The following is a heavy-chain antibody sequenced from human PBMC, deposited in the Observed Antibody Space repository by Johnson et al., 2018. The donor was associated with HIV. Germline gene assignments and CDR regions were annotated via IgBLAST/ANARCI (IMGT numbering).Heavy chain of an antibody. V-gene: IGHV3-30-3*01. CDR3: ARDTSVDTGTLYPFDI. D-gene: IGHD5-18*01. CDR2: ISFDGNNK. J-gene: IGHJ3*02. CDR1: GFTFSRNA. Sequence: QVQLLESGGGLIQPGGSLRLSCAASGFTFSRNAMHWVRQAPGKGLEWVALISFDGNNKHYADSVRGRFTVSRDNSKNTLSIQMNNLKTEDTAVYYCARDTSVDTGTLYPFDIWGQGTMVTVSS.